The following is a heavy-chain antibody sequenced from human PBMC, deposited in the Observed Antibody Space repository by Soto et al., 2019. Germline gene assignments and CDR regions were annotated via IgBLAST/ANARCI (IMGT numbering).Heavy chain of an antibody. V-gene: IGHV3-74*01. D-gene: IGHD2-2*01. CDR2: INSDGSST. CDR3: TSGPPMYCSSSSCYASPFDY. J-gene: IGHJ4*01. Sequence: GESLKISCAASGFTLSSYWMHWVRQAPGKGLVWVSRINSDGSSTSYADSVKGRFTISRDNAKNTLYLQMNSLRAEDMAVYYCTSGPPMYCSSSSCYASPFDYWGQGTLVTVSS. CDR1: GFTLSSYW.